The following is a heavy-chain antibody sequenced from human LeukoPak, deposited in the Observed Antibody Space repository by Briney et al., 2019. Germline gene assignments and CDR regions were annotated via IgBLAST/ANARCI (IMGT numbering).Heavy chain of an antibody. D-gene: IGHD2-2*01. CDR2: ISGSGGSA. J-gene: IGHJ3*02. V-gene: IGHV3-23*01. CDR1: GFTFSSYA. Sequence: GGSLRLSCAASGFTFSSYAMSWVRQAPGKGLEWVSAISGSGGSAYYADSVKGRFTISRDNSKNTLYLQMNSLRAEDTAVYYCAKLPTWSSTRDAFDIWGQGTMVTVSS. CDR3: AKLPTWSSTRDAFDI.